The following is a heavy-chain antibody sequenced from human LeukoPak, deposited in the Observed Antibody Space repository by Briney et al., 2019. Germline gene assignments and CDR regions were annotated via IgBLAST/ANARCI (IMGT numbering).Heavy chain of an antibody. V-gene: IGHV5-10-1*01. CDR2: IDPSDSHI. D-gene: IGHD1-7*01. Sequence: PGESLRISCNGSGYSFTSNWISSVRQMPGKGLEWMGRIDPSDSHINYSPSFQGHVTISADKSISTAYLQWSSLKASDTAMYYCARRLGTTEDFDYWGQGTLVTVSS. J-gene: IGHJ4*02. CDR1: GYSFTSNW. CDR3: ARRLGTTEDFDY.